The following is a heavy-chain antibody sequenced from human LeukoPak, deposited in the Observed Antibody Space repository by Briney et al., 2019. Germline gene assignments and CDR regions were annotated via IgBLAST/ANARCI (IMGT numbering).Heavy chain of an antibody. Sequence: PGGSLRLSCAASGFTFSSYAMSWVRQAPGKGLEWVSAISGGGSTYYADSVKGRFTNSRDSSKNTLYLQMNSLRAEDTAVYYCAKGGAYGLGSYCDYWGQGTLVTVSS. J-gene: IGHJ4*02. V-gene: IGHV3-23*01. D-gene: IGHD3-10*01. CDR3: AKGGAYGLGSYCDY. CDR2: ISGGGST. CDR1: GFTFSSYA.